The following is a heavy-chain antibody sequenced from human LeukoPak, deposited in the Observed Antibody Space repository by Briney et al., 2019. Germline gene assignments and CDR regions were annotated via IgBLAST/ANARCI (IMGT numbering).Heavy chain of an antibody. V-gene: IGHV4-34*01. J-gene: IGHJ6*02. D-gene: IGHD2-21*02. CDR1: GFTFSSYA. CDR2: INHSGST. CDR3: ARIVGTATEKYYYYGMDV. Sequence: GSLRLSCAASGFTFSSYAMSWVRQPPGKGLEWIGEINHSGSTNYNPSLKSRVTISVDTSKNQFSLKLSSVTAADTAVYYCARIVGTATEKYYYYGMDVWGQGTTVTVSS.